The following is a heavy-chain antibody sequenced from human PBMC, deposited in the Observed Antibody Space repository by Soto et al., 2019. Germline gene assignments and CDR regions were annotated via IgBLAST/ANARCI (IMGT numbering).Heavy chain of an antibody. CDR3: ARDLWGYCGTDCYPLDV. CDR1: GGSISSGGYS. CDR2: IYHSGST. D-gene: IGHD2-21*02. V-gene: IGHV4-30-2*01. J-gene: IGHJ6*02. Sequence: SETLSLTCAVSGGSISSGGYSWSWIRQPPGKGLEWIGYIYHSGSTYYNPSLKSRVTISVDTSKNQFSLRLNSVTAADTAVYYCARDLWGYCGTDCYPLDVWGQGTTVTVSS.